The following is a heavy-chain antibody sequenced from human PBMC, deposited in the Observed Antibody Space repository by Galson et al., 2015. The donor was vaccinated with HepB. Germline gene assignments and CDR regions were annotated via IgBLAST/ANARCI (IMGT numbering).Heavy chain of an antibody. CDR3: STDVSYSTFWSWFDP. CDR1: GFTFGSTA. D-gene: IGHD6-13*01. V-gene: IGHV3-23*01. J-gene: IGHJ5*02. Sequence: SLRLSCAASGFTFGSTAMTWVRQAPGKGLEWVSGISANGGSRFYAESVKGRFTISRDNSKNTLYLQMNSLKTDDTAVYYCSTDVSYSTFWSWFDPWGQGTLVTVSS. CDR2: ISANGGSR.